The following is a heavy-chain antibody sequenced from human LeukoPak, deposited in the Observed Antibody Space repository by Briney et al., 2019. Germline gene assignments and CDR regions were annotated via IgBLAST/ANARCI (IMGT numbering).Heavy chain of an antibody. J-gene: IGHJ4*02. CDR2: IYSGGSI. V-gene: IGHV3-53*01. Sequence: GGSLRLSCAASGFTVSSNYMSWIRQAPGKGLEWVSIIYSGGSIYYADSVKGRFTISRDNSKNTLYLQMNSLRAEDTAVYYCARDRTDVYYFDYWGQGTLVTVSS. D-gene: IGHD3-16*01. CDR1: GFTVSSNY. CDR3: ARDRTDVYYFDY.